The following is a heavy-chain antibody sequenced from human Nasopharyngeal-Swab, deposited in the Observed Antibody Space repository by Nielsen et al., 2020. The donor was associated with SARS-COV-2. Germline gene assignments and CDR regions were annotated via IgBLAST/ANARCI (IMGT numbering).Heavy chain of an antibody. CDR2: ISVNGAST. CDR3: AKRVAGKYYYMDV. D-gene: IGHD3-10*01. CDR1: GFTVTNNY. J-gene: IGHJ6*03. Sequence: GGSLRLSCAASGFTVTNNYMTWVRQAPGKGLEWVSSISVNGASTYYAGSVKGRFTISRDNSRNTLYLQLNSLRAEDTAIYYCAKRVAGKYYYMDVWGKGTTVTVSS. V-gene: IGHV3-23*01.